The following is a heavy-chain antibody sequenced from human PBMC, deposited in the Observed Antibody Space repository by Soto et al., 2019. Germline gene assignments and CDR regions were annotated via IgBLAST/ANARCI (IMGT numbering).Heavy chain of an antibody. J-gene: IGHJ5*02. CDR2: ISSSSSTI. Sequence: EVQLVESGGGLVQPGGSLRLSCAASGFTFSSYSMNWVRQAPGKGLEWVSYISSSSSTIYYADSVKGRFTISRDNAKNSLYLQMNSLRAEDTAVYYCARVSGQQLPKGRLNWFDPWGQGTLVTVSS. V-gene: IGHV3-48*01. CDR1: GFTFSSYS. CDR3: ARVSGQQLPKGRLNWFDP. D-gene: IGHD6-13*01.